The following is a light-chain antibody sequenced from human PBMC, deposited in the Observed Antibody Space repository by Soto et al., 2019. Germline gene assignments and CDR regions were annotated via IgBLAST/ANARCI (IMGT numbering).Light chain of an antibody. CDR3: HQYGSSPYT. Sequence: EIVLTQSPGTLSLSPGERATLSCRASQSVSSSYLAWYQQKPGQSPRLLMYGASSRATGIPDRFSGSGSGTDFTLTISRLEPEDFAVYYCHQYGSSPYTFGQGTKVEIK. CDR1: QSVSSSY. CDR2: GAS. J-gene: IGKJ2*01. V-gene: IGKV3-20*01.